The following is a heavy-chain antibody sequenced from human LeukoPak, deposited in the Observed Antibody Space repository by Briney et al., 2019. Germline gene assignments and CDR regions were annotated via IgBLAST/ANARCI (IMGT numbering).Heavy chain of an antibody. V-gene: IGHV4-39*01. J-gene: IGHJ4*02. Sequence: SETLSLTCTVSGGSISSSSYYWGWIRQPPGKGLEWIGSIYYSGSTYYNPSLKSRVPISVYTSKNQFSLKLSSVTAADTAVYYCARLGIADYDILTGYYQGGTFDYWGQGTLVTVSS. CDR2: IYYSGST. CDR3: ARLGIADYDILTGYYQGGTFDY. CDR1: GGSISSSSYY. D-gene: IGHD3-9*01.